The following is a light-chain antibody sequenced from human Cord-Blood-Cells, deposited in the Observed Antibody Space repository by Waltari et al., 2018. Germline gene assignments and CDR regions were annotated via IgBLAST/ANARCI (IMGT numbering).Light chain of an antibody. J-gene: IGLJ3*02. CDR1: SSNIGSNT. CDR2: RNN. V-gene: IGLV1-44*01. CDR3: AACDDSLNGNWV. Sequence: QSVLTQPPSASGTPGQRVTISCSGTSSNIGSNTVNWYQQLPGTAPKLLIYRNNQRPSGVPARFSGYRSGTSASLAMSGVQAEDEGDYYCAACDDSLNGNWVFGGGTKLTVL.